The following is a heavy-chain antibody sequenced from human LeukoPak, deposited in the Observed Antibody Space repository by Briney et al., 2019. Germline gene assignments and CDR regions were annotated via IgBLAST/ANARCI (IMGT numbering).Heavy chain of an antibody. CDR1: GYMFTSYA. CDR2: ISVYSGKT. Sequence: ASVKVSCQASGYMFTSYAIHWVREAPGQGLEWLGWISVYSGKTDYAEGLQGRVTMTTDRSTNTAFMELRSLRSDDTAIYFCARGSASPYYYYMDVWGKGTAVTVSS. CDR3: ARGSASPYYYYMDV. V-gene: IGHV1-18*01. D-gene: IGHD3-10*01. J-gene: IGHJ6*03.